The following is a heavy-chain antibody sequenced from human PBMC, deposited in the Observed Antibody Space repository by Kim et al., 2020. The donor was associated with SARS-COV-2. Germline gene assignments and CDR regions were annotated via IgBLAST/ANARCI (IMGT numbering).Heavy chain of an antibody. V-gene: IGHV4-39*07. J-gene: IGHJ4*02. CDR2: IYYSGST. Sequence: SETLSLTCIVSGGSISSSSYYWGWIRQPPGKGLEWIGSIYYSGSTYYNPSLKSRVTISVDTSKNQFSLKLSSVTAADTAVYYCARGIVSPPFDYWGQGTLVTVSS. CDR1: GGSISSSSYY. CDR3: ARGIVSPPFDY. D-gene: IGHD3-22*01.